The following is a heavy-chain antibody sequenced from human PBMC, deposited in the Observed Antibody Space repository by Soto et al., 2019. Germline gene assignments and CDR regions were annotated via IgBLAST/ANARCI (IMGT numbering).Heavy chain of an antibody. CDR2: IIPIFGTA. CDR1: GGTFSSYA. V-gene: IGHV1-69*06. Sequence: QVQLVQSGAEVKKPGSSVKVSCKASGGTFSSYAISWVRQAPGQGLEWMGGIIPIFGTANYAQKFQGRVTITADKSTSTAYMELSSLRSEDTAVYYCASSVPKVRGVINWFDPWGQGTLVTVSS. D-gene: IGHD3-10*01. J-gene: IGHJ5*02. CDR3: ASSVPKVRGVINWFDP.